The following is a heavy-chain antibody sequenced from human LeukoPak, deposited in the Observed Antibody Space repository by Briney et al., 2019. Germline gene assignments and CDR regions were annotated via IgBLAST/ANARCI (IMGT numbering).Heavy chain of an antibody. J-gene: IGHJ4*02. CDR3: ADDYGD. CDR2: IYPRVTT. Sequence: SETLSLTCSVSGXSVSSYYWTWIRQPAGKGLEWIGRIYPRVTTHYNPSLKSRVTMSVDTSKNQFSLTLTSVTAADTAVYYCADDYGDWGQGTLVTVSS. CDR1: GXSVSSYY. V-gene: IGHV4-4*07. D-gene: IGHD4-17*01.